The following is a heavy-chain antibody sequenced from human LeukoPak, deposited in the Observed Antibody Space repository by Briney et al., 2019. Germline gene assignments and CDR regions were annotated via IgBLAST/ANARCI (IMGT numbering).Heavy chain of an antibody. V-gene: IGHV1-2*02. J-gene: IGHJ4*02. Sequence: ASVKVSCKASGYTFTGYYMHWVRQAPGQGLEWMGWINLNSGGTNYAQKFQGRVTMTRDTSISTAYMELSRLRSDDTAVYYCGRVPLKNYDSSGYSTPSFDYWGQGTLVTVSS. CDR1: GYTFTGYY. CDR2: INLNSGGT. CDR3: GRVPLKNYDSSGYSTPSFDY. D-gene: IGHD3-22*01.